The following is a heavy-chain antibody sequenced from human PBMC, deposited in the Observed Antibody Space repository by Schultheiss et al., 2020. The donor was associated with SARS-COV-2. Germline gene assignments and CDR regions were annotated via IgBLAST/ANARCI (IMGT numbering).Heavy chain of an antibody. CDR1: GFTFSDYY. CDR2: ISYDGSNK. V-gene: IGHV3-30*03. Sequence: GGSLRLSCAVSGFTFSDYYMSWIRQAPGKGLEWVAVISYDGSNKYYADSVKGRFTISRDNSKNTLYLQMNSLRAEDTAVYYCARVGFRRAFDIWGQGTMVTVSS. CDR3: ARVGFRRAFDI. D-gene: IGHD3-10*01. J-gene: IGHJ3*02.